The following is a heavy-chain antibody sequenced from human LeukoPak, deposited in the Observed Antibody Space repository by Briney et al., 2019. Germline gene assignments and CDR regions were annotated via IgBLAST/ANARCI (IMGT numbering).Heavy chain of an antibody. CDR2: IYTNGST. J-gene: IGHJ4*02. D-gene: IGHD3-10*01. CDR3: ARLLGRGVPLGRFDY. V-gene: IGHV4-4*09. CDR1: GGSISSYY. Sequence: LSETLSLTCTVSGGSISSYYWSWIRQPPGKGLEWIGYIYTNGSTNYNPSLKSRVTISVDTSKNQFSLKLSSVTAADTAVYYCARLLGRGVPLGRFDYWGQGTLVTVSS.